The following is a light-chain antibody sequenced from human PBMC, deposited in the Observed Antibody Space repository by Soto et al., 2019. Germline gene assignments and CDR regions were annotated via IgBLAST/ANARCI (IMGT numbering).Light chain of an antibody. Sequence: QSALTQPASVSGSPGQSITISCTGTRSDVGGYDYVSWYQQHPGKAPKLMIYEVTNRPSGVSNRFSGSKSGNTASLTISGLQAEDEADYYCTSYTSSNTLDVFGTGTKLTVL. J-gene: IGLJ1*01. CDR2: EVT. V-gene: IGLV2-14*01. CDR3: TSYTSSNTLDV. CDR1: RSDVGGYDY.